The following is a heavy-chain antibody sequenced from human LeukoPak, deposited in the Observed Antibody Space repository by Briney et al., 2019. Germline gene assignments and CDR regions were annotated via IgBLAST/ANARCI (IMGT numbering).Heavy chain of an antibody. CDR2: ISAYNGNT. CDR1: GYTFTSYG. V-gene: IGHV1-18*01. J-gene: IGHJ6*03. CDR3: AGSSRPSYTARYMDV. Sequence: ASVKVSCKAPGYTFTSYGISWVRQAPGQGLEWMGWISAYNGNTNYAQKLQGRVTMTTDTSTSTAYMELRSLRSDDTAVYYCAGSSRPSYTARYMDVWGKGTTVTVSS. D-gene: IGHD1-14*01.